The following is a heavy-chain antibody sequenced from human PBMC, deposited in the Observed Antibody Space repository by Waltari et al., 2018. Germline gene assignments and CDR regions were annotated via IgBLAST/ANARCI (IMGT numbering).Heavy chain of an antibody. J-gene: IGHJ4*02. D-gene: IGHD6-19*01. Sequence: EVRLVESGGGLVQPGGSLRLSCTASGLTFNSSWMHWGRQTPGTGLEGVSRINPKNIPEYAASVKGRFTISRDNAKNTLYLQMSSLRDEDTATYYCARGSNDWYGVDYWGQGILVTVSS. CDR1: GLTFNSSW. CDR3: ARGSNDWYGVDY. V-gene: IGHV3-74*01. CDR2: INPKNIP.